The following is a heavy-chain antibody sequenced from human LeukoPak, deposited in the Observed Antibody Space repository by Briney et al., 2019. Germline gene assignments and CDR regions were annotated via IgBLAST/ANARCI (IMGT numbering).Heavy chain of an antibody. CDR3: ARATSGIVGASLFDY. V-gene: IGHV4-4*07. D-gene: IGHD1-26*01. CDR1: GGSISSYY. J-gene: IGHJ4*02. CDR2: IYTSGST. Sequence: PSETLSLTCTVTGGSISSYYWSWIRQPARKGLEWIRRIYTSGSTNYNPSLKSRVTMSVDTSKNQFSLKLSSVTAADTAVYYCARATSGIVGASLFDYWGQGTLVTVSS.